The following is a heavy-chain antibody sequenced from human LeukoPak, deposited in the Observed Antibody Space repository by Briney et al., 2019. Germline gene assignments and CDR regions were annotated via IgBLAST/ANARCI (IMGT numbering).Heavy chain of an antibody. CDR3: ARDRARGGFWSGYSGFDAFDI. D-gene: IGHD3-3*01. V-gene: IGHV3-53*01. CDR2: IYSGGST. J-gene: IGHJ3*02. Sequence: GGSLRLSCAASGFTVSSNYMSWVRQAPGKGLEWVSVIYSGGSTYYTDSVKGRFTISRDNSKNTLYLQMNSLRAEDTAVYYCARDRARGGFWSGYSGFDAFDIWGQGTMVTVSS. CDR1: GFTVSSNY.